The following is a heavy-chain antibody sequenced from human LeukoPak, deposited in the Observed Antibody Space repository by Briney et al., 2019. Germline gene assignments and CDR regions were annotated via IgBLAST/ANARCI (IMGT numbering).Heavy chain of an antibody. V-gene: IGHV3-23*01. CDR3: ARDPDPTRQRVRGSRGWFDP. J-gene: IGHJ5*02. D-gene: IGHD3-10*01. CDR1: GFTFSSYG. CDR2: ISGSGSST. Sequence: GGSLRLSCAASGFTFSSYGMSWVRQAPGKGLEWVSAISGSGSSTYYADSVKGRFTISRDNAKNSLYLQMNSLRAEDTAVYYCARDPDPTRQRVRGSRGWFDPWGQGTLATVSS.